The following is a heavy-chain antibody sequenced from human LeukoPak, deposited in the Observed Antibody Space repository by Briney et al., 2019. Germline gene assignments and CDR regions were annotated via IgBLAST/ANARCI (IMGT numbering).Heavy chain of an antibody. Sequence: SETLSLTCTVSGGSISSYYWSWIRQPAGKGLEWIGRIYTSGSTNYNTSLKSRVTMSVDTSKNQFSLKLSSVTAADTAVYYCARDVRYGDYPPYFVDWGQGTLVTVSS. V-gene: IGHV4-4*07. J-gene: IGHJ4*01. CDR1: GGSISSYY. D-gene: IGHD4-17*01. CDR2: IYTSGST. CDR3: ARDVRYGDYPPYFVD.